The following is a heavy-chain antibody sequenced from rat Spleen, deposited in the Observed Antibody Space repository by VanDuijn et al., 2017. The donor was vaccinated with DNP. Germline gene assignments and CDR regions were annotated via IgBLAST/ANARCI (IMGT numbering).Heavy chain of an antibody. J-gene: IGHJ4*01. V-gene: IGHV5-17*01. CDR3: ARWNSGSYSMDA. Sequence: EVQLVESGGGLVQPGRSLKLSCAASGFTFSDYAMAWVRQAPKKGLEWVATISYDGSRTYYRDSVKGRFTISRDNAKSTLYLQMDSLRSEDTATYYCARWNSGSYSMDAWGQGTSVTVSS. CDR1: GFTFSDYA. D-gene: IGHD4-3*01. CDR2: ISYDGSRT.